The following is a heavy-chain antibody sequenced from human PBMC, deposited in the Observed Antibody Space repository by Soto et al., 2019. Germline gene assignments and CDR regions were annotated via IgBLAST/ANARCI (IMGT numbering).Heavy chain of an antibody. J-gene: IGHJ5*02. CDR3: ARDDILTGYSGFGKYNWFDP. Sequence: QVQLQESGPGLVKPSETLSLTCTVSGGSISSYYWSWIRQPAGKGLEWIGRIYTSGSTNYNPSLKSRVTMSVDTSKNQCSLKLSSVTAADTAVYYCARDDILTGYSGFGKYNWFDPWGQGTLVTVSS. V-gene: IGHV4-4*07. CDR2: IYTSGST. D-gene: IGHD3-9*01. CDR1: GGSISSYY.